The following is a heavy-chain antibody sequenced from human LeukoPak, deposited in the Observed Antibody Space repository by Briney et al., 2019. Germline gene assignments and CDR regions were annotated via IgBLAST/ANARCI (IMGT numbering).Heavy chain of an antibody. Sequence: GGSLRLSCAASGFIVSSNYMSWVRQAPGKGLEWVSTITTSGGTTYYADSVKGRFTISRDNSRNTLYLQMHSLRAEDTAVYYCEKRMATKRDAFDIWGQGTMVTVSS. CDR3: EKRMATKRDAFDI. V-gene: IGHV3-23*01. J-gene: IGHJ3*02. CDR2: ITTSGGTT. CDR1: GFIVSSNY. D-gene: IGHD1-26*01.